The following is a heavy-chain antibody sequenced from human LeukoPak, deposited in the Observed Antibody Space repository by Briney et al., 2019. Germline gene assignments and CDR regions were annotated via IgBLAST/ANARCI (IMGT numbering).Heavy chain of an antibody. Sequence: SETLSLTCAVYGGSFSGYYWSWIRQPPGKGLEWIGEINHSGSTNYNPSLKSRVTISVDTSKNQFSLKLSSVTAADTAVYYCARGDSSWYGFYYYGMDVWGQGTTVTVSS. J-gene: IGHJ6*02. V-gene: IGHV4-34*01. CDR1: GGSFSGYY. D-gene: IGHD6-13*01. CDR3: ARGDSSWYGFYYYGMDV. CDR2: INHSGST.